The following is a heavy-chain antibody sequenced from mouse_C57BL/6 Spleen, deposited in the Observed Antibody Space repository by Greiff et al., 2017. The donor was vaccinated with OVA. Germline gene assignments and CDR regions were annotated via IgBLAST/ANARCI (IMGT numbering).Heavy chain of an antibody. Sequence: EVQLQQSGGGLVKPGGSLKLSCAASGFTFSDYGMHWVRQAPEKGLEWVAYISSGSSTIYYADTVKGRFTISRDNAKNTLFLQMTSLRSEDTAMYYCARPTVVAKGNYFDYWGQGTTLTVSS. J-gene: IGHJ2*01. V-gene: IGHV5-17*01. CDR1: GFTFSDYG. CDR2: ISSGSSTI. D-gene: IGHD1-1*01. CDR3: ARPTVVAKGNYFDY.